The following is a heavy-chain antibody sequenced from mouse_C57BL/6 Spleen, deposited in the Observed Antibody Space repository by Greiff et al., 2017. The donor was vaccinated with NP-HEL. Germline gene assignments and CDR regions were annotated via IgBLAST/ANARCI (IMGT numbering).Heavy chain of an antibody. D-gene: IGHD1-1*01. Sequence: EVKLMESGGGLVQPGGSLSLSCAASGFTFTDYYMSWVRQPPGKALEWLGFIRNKANGYTTEYSASVKGRFTISRDNSQSILYLQMNALRAEDSATYYCARYIPHSYYYGRGYFDYWGQGTTLTVSS. CDR2: IRNKANGYTT. V-gene: IGHV7-3*01. CDR1: GFTFTDYY. CDR3: ARYIPHSYYYGRGYFDY. J-gene: IGHJ2*01.